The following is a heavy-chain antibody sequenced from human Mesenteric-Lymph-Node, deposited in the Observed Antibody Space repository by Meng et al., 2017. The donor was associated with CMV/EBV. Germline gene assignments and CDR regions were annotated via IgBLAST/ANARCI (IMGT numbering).Heavy chain of an antibody. CDR3: ARLAGGSGSYPDY. D-gene: IGHD3-10*01. CDR2: ISSSSSYI. J-gene: IGHJ4*02. Sequence: GGSLRLSCAASGFTFSNAWMSWVRQAPGKGLEWVSSISSSSSYIYYTDSLKGRFTISRDNAKNSVYLQMNSLRVEDTAVYYCARLAGGSGSYPDYWGQGTLVTVSS. CDR1: GFTFSNAW. V-gene: IGHV3-21*06.